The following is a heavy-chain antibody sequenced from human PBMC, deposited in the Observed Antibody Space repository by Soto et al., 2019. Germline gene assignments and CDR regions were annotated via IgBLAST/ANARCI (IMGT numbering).Heavy chain of an antibody. CDR1: TGSITSGDYF. CDR2: MHSSGGT. Sequence: QLLESGPGLVKPSETLSLTCTVSTGSITSGDYFWGWIRQPPGKGLEFIGSMHSSGGTYYSPSLKSRVSISMDKSKNQFSLKLTSVTAGDTAVYFCASVVVGATRQTGSDHWGQGTLVTVS. J-gene: IGHJ4*02. CDR3: ASVVVGATRQTGSDH. D-gene: IGHD2-15*01. V-gene: IGHV4-39*01.